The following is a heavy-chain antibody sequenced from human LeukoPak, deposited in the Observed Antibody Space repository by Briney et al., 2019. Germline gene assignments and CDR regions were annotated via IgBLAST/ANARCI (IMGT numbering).Heavy chain of an antibody. V-gene: IGHV3-7*01. CDR1: GFTFSGYW. J-gene: IGHJ4*02. Sequence: GGSLRLSCAAPGFTFSGYWMSWVRQAPGKGLEWVANIKQDGSEKYYVDSVKGRFTISRDNAKNSLYLQMNSLRAEDTAVYYCARDSGYDHEDYWGQGTLVTVSS. CDR2: IKQDGSEK. CDR3: ARDSGYDHEDY. D-gene: IGHD5-12*01.